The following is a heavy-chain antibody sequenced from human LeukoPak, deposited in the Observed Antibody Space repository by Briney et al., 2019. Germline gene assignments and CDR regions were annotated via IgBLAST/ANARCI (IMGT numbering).Heavy chain of an antibody. CDR2: IKTDGSST. V-gene: IGHV3-74*01. CDR3: AGWDSQHEPHFDY. D-gene: IGHD1-26*01. Sequence: PGGSLRLSCAASGVTFSSYWMHCVRQAPGKGRVWVSRIKTDGSSTNYTDSVKGRFTISRDNAKNTLYLQMNSLRAEDTAVYYCAGWDSQHEPHFDYWGQGTLVTVSS. J-gene: IGHJ4*02. CDR1: GVTFSSYW.